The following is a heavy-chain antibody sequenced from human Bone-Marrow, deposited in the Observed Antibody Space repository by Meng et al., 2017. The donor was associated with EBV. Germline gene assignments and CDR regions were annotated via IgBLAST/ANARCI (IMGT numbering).Heavy chain of an antibody. CDR2: VYWDDDK. CDR1: GFSLRTSGVG. V-gene: IGHV2-5*02. J-gene: IGHJ4*02. CDR3: AHRPTDYGSKFDY. Sequence: QITLTESGPTFVKPTQTLTLTCTFSGFSLRTSGVGVAWIRQPPRKALEWLALVYWDDDKRYRPSLRSRLTITKDTSKNQVVLLMTDMDPEDTGTYYCAHRPTDYGSKFDYWGQGTLVTVSS. D-gene: IGHD3-16*01.